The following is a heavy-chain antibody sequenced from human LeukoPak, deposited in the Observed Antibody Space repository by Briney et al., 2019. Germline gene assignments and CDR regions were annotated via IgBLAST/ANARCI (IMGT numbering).Heavy chain of an antibody. D-gene: IGHD3-10*01. J-gene: IGHJ4*02. Sequence: GGSLRLSCAASGFTFNHYAMTWVRQAPGEGLQWVSAISRSGTTAYYADSVKGRFTISRNNSNNILYLQMGSLRAEDTAVYYCAKGDSQETGSYYSDYWGQGTLVTVSS. CDR2: ISRSGTTA. CDR3: AKGDSQETGSYYSDY. V-gene: IGHV3-23*01. CDR1: GFTFNHYA.